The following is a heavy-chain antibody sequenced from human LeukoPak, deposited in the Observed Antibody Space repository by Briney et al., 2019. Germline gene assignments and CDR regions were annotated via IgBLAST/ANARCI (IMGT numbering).Heavy chain of an antibody. Sequence: GGSLRLSCAASGFTFSSYAMSWVRQAPGKGLEWVSVISGSGDNTYYADSVKGRFTISRDNSKNMLFLQMNNLRVEDTAVYYCAKYSDYGDHEDWFDPWGQGTLVTVSS. CDR2: ISGSGDNT. D-gene: IGHD4-17*01. CDR1: GFTFSSYA. J-gene: IGHJ5*02. CDR3: AKYSDYGDHEDWFDP. V-gene: IGHV3-23*01.